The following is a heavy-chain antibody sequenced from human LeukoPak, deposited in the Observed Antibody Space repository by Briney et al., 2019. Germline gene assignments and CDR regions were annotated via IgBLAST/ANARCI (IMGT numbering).Heavy chain of an antibody. CDR2: ILSSGST. V-gene: IGHV4-59*01. Sequence: SETLSLTCTVSSGSINNYYWSWIRQPPGKGLEWIGYILSSGSTNYNPSVKSRVTISINTSTNQFSLKLSSVTAADTAVYYCARGGSSTWPQYYFDYWGQGTLVTVSS. CDR3: ARGGSSTWPQYYFDY. D-gene: IGHD6-13*01. CDR1: SGSINNYY. J-gene: IGHJ4*02.